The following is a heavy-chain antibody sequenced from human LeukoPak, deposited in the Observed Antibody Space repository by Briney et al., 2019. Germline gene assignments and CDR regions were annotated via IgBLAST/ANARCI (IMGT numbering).Heavy chain of an antibody. J-gene: IGHJ6*04. CDR1: GGTFSSYA. CDR2: IIPIFGTA. V-gene: IGHV1-69*13. D-gene: IGHD3-16*01. Sequence: GASVKVSCKASGGTFSSYAISWVRQAPGQGLEWMGGIIPIFGTANYAQKFQGRVTITADESTSTAYMELSSLRSEDTAVYYCASVKFGGGLVYYYGMDVWSKGTTVTVSS. CDR3: ASVKFGGGLVYYYGMDV.